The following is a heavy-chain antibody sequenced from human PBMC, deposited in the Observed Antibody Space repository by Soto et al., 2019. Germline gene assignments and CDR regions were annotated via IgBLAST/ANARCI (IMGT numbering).Heavy chain of an antibody. D-gene: IGHD4-17*01. CDR2: INAGKGNT. CDR1: GYTFTSYA. CDR3: ARTVGYYYGMDV. V-gene: IGHV1-3*01. J-gene: IGHJ6*02. Sequence: QVQLVQSGAEVKKPGASVKVSCKASGYTFTSYAMHWVRQAPGQRLEWMGWINAGKGNTKYSQKFQGRVTITRDTSASTPYMELSSLRSEDTAVYYCARTVGYYYGMDVWGQGTTVTVSS.